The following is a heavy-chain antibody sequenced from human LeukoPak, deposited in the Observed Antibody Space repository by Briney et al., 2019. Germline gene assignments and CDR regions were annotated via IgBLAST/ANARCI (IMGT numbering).Heavy chain of an antibody. V-gene: IGHV4-39*07. CDR1: GGSISSSSYY. J-gene: IGHJ6*02. CDR2: IYYSEST. Sequence: SETLSLTCTVSGGSISSSSYYWGWIRQPPGKGLEWIGSIYYSESTYYNPSLKSRVTISVDTSKNQFSLKLSSVTAADTAVYYCARWGYSGYDFDYYYGMDVWGQGTTVTVSS. D-gene: IGHD5-12*01. CDR3: ARWGYSGYDFDYYYGMDV.